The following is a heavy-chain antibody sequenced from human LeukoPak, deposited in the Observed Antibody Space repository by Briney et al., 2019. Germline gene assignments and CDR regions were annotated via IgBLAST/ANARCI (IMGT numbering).Heavy chain of an antibody. Sequence: GGSLRLSCAASGFTFSSYSMNWVRQAPGKGLEWVSSISSSSSYIYYADSVKGRFTISRDNSKGTLYLQMSSLRAEDTAVYYCAKVPHYGGNSPYFDSWGQGTLVTVSS. CDR1: GFTFSSYS. CDR3: AKVPHYGGNSPYFDS. J-gene: IGHJ4*02. CDR2: ISSSSSYI. D-gene: IGHD4-23*01. V-gene: IGHV3-21*04.